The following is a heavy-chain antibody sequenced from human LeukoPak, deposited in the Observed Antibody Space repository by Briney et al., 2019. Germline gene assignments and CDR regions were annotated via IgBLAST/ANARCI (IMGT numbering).Heavy chain of an antibody. CDR3: ARLGGETTRFDL. J-gene: IGHJ5*02. CDR2: IKQDGILK. CDR1: GFTFRNYW. D-gene: IGHD3-16*01. Sequence: PGGSLCLCCAASGFTFRNYWMSWVRQAPGRGLDWVATIKQDGILKHYVESVKGRFTISRDNAANSLYLHMDSLRVEDTAVYYCARLGGETTRFDLWGQGALVTVSS. V-gene: IGHV3-7*01.